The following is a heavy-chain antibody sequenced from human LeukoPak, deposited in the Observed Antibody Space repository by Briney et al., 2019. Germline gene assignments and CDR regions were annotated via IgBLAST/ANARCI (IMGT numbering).Heavy chain of an antibody. CDR2: TYYSGST. CDR3: ARDKAAAGID. V-gene: IGHV4-59*12. D-gene: IGHD6-13*01. J-gene: IGHJ4*02. Sequence: SETLSLTCTVSGGSISSYYWSWLRQPPGKGLEWIGYTYYSGSTNYNPSLKSRVTISVDTSKNQFSLKLSSVTAADTAVYYCARDKAAAGIDWGQGTLVTVSS. CDR1: GGSISSYY.